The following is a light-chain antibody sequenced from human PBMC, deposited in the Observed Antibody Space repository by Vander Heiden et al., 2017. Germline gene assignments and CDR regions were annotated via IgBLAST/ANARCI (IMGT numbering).Light chain of an antibody. CDR1: SSDVGSYNL. CDR2: EGS. CDR3: CSYAGSSTYV. V-gene: IGLV2-23*01. Sequence: QSALTQPASVSGSPGQSITISCTGTSSDVGSYNLVSWYQQHPVKAPKLMLYEGSKRPSGVSNRFSGSKSGNTASLTISGLQAADEADYYCCSYAGSSTYVFGTGTKVTVL. J-gene: IGLJ1*01.